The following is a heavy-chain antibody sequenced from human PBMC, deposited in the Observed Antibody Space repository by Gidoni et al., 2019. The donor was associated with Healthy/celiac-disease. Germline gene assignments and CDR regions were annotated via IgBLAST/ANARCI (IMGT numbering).Heavy chain of an antibody. Sequence: EVQLLESGGGLVQPGGSLRLSCAASGFTFSSYAMSWVRQAPGKGLEWVSAISGSGGSTYYADSVKGRFTISRGNSKNTLYLQMNSLRAEDTAVYYCAKERSIAAAGTGRFDPWGQGTLVTVSS. J-gene: IGHJ5*02. D-gene: IGHD6-13*01. V-gene: IGHV3-23*01. CDR2: ISGSGGST. CDR1: GFTFSSYA. CDR3: AKERSIAAAGTGRFDP.